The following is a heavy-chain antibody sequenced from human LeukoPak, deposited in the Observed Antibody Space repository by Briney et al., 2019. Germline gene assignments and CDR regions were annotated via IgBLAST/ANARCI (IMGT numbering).Heavy chain of an antibody. CDR2: IFYDGSNK. J-gene: IGHJ4*02. CDR1: GFTFSSYA. Sequence: QAGGSLRLSCAASGFTFSSYAMHWVRQAPGKGLEWVAIIFYDGSNKYYADSVKGRFTISRDNSKNTLYLQMNSLRAEDTAVYYCARDITSDEDGDSLDYWGQGTLVTVSS. D-gene: IGHD4-17*01. CDR3: ARDITSDEDGDSLDY. V-gene: IGHV3-30*04.